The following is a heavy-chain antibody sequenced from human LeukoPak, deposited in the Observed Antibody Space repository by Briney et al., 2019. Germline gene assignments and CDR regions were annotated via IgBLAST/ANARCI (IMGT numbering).Heavy chain of an antibody. V-gene: IGHV1-69*05. CDR2: IIPIFGTA. CDR1: GGTFSSYA. J-gene: IGHJ4*02. Sequence: ASVKVSCKASGGTFSSYAISWVRQAPGQGLEWMGGIIPIFGTANYAQKFQGRVTITTDESTSTAYMELSSLRSENTAVYYCATQRGDSSGYYGGYWGQGTLVTVSS. CDR3: ATQRGDSSGYYGGY. D-gene: IGHD3-22*01.